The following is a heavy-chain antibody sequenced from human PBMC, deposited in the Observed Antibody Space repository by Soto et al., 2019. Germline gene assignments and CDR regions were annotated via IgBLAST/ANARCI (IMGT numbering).Heavy chain of an antibody. CDR1: GYTFTIYA. D-gene: IGHD6-13*01. CDR3: ARDRGYSSSWYLDY. J-gene: IGHJ4*02. CDR2: ISAYNGNT. Sequence: ASVKVSCKASGYTFTIYAMHLVRQAPGQGLEWMGWISAYNGNTKYSQKLQGRVTMTTDTSTSTAYMELRSLRSDDTAVYYCARDRGYSSSWYLDYWGQGTLVTVSS. V-gene: IGHV1-18*01.